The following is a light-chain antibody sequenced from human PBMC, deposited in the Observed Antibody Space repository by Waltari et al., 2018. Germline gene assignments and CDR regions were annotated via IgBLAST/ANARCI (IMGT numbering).Light chain of an antibody. Sequence: EIVLTQSPATLSLSPGEGATLSCRASQSVSSQLVWYQQKRGQAPRLLIYEASNRATGIPARFSGSGSGTDFTLTISSLEPEDFAVYYCQQCNNSPPTFGQGTKVEIK. V-gene: IGKV3-11*01. CDR3: QQCNNSPPT. J-gene: IGKJ1*01. CDR1: QSVSSQ. CDR2: EAS.